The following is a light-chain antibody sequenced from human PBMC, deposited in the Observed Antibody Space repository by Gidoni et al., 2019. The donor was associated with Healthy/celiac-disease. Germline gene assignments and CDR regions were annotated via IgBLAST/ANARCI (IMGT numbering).Light chain of an antibody. J-gene: IGKJ1*01. CDR3: QQSYSTPWT. V-gene: IGKV1-39*01. CDR1: QSISSY. CDR2: AAS. Sequence: DIQMTQPPSSLSASVGDRVTITCRASQSISSYLNWYQQKPGKAPKLLIYAASSLQSGVPSRFSGSGSGTDFTLTISSLQPEDFATYYCQQSYSTPWTFGQXTKVEIK.